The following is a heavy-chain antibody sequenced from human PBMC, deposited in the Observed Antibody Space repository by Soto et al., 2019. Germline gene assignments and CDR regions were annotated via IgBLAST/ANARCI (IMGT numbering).Heavy chain of an antibody. V-gene: IGHV3-7*01. CDR2: IKQDGREK. CDR3: ARGEYYDILTGDYDY. CDR1: GFTFSSYW. D-gene: IGHD3-9*01. Sequence: EVQLVESGGGLVQPGGSLRLSCAASGFTFSSYWMSWVRQAPGKGLEWVANIKQDGREKYYVDSVKGRFTISRDNAKNSLYLQMNSLRAEDTAVYYCARGEYYDILTGDYDYWGQGTLVTVSS. J-gene: IGHJ4*02.